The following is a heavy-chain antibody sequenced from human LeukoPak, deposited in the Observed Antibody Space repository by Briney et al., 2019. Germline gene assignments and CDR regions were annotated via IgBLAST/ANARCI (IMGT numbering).Heavy chain of an antibody. CDR1: AFTVSSNY. CDR3: AIAAAGANYYFDY. V-gene: IGHV3-66*01. CDR2: IYSGGSA. D-gene: IGHD6-13*01. J-gene: IGHJ4*02. Sequence: PGRSLRLSCAASAFTVSSNYMSWVRQAPGNGLEWVSVIYSGGSAYYADSVKGRFTISRGNSKNTLYLQMNSLRAEDTAVYYCAIAAAGANYYFDYWGQGTLVTVSS.